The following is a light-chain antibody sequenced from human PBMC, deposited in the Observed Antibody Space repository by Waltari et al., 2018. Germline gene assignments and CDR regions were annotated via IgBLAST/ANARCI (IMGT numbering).Light chain of an antibody. CDR1: QSVLYRSNNKNF. CDR3: QQYYTTPPT. J-gene: IGKJ3*01. V-gene: IGKV4-1*01. Sequence: DIVMTQSPDSLAVSLGERATINCKSSQSVLYRSNNKNFLAWYQQRPGQSPKLFIYWASTRESGVHDRFSGSGSGTDFTLTISSLQAEDVAVYYCQQYYTTPPTFGPGTKVDIK. CDR2: WAS.